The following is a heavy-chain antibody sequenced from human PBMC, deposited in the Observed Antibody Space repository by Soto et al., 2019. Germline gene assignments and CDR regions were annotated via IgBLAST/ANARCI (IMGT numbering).Heavy chain of an antibody. J-gene: IGHJ4*02. CDR2: IDPSDSQT. D-gene: IGHD3-22*01. CDR3: ARQIYDSDTGPNFQYYFDS. CDR1: GYSFAGYC. Sequence: GESLKISCKGSGYSFAGYCITWARQKPGKGLEWMGRIDPSDSQTYYSPSFRGHVTISVTKSITTVFLQWSSLRASDTAMYYCARQIYDSDTGPNFQYYFDSWGQGTPVTVSS. V-gene: IGHV5-10-1*01.